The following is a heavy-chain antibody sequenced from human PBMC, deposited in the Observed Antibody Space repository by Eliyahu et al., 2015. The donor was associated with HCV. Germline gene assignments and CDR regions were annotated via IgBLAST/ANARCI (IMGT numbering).Heavy chain of an antibody. V-gene: IGHV3-7*04. Sequence: EVQLVESGGGLVQPGGSLRLSCAASGFTFSXYWXSWVRQAPGKGLGWVANIKQDGSEKYYVDSVKGRFTISRDNAKNSLYLQMNSLRAEDTAVYYCARDLLWFGELTNAYYFDYWGQGTLVTVSS. CDR2: IKQDGSEK. CDR1: GFTFSXYW. J-gene: IGHJ4*02. CDR3: ARDLLWFGELTNAYYFDY. D-gene: IGHD3-10*01.